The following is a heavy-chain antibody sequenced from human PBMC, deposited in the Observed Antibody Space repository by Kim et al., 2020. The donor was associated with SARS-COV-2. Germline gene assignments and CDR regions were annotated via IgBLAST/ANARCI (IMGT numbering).Heavy chain of an antibody. CDR1: GYTFTSYA. CDR2: INAGNGNT. V-gene: IGHV1-3*01. Sequence: ASVKVSCKASGYTFTSYAMHWVRQAPGQRLEWMGWINAGNGNTKYSQKFQGRVTITRDTSASTAYMELSSLRSEDTAVYYCAREEWYYYYYYMDVWGKGTTVTVSS. D-gene: IGHD3-3*01. CDR3: AREEWYYYYYYMDV. J-gene: IGHJ6*03.